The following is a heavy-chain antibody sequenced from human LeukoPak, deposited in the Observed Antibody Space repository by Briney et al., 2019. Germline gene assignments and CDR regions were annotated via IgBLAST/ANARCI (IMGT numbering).Heavy chain of an antibody. CDR2: ISPSGGST. CDR1: GYTFTSNY. V-gene: IGHV1-46*01. CDR3: ARVEKYTSSGPTDP. J-gene: IGHJ5*02. Sequence: ASVKVSCKAFGYTFTSNYMHWVRQAPGQGPEWMGVISPSGGSTTYAQKFQGRVTLTRDMSTSTDYLELSSLRSEDTAVYYCARVEKYTSSGPTDPWGQGTLVTVSS. D-gene: IGHD6-13*01.